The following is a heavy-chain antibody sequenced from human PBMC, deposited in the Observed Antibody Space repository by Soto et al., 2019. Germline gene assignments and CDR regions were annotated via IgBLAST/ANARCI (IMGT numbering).Heavy chain of an antibody. CDR2: IYYSGST. J-gene: IGHJ5*02. Sequence: SGGSISGADYFWNWIRQPPGKGLEWIGSIYYSGSTYYNPSLKSRVTISVDTSKNQFSLKLSSVTAADTAVYYCARQSSSSGYSSGWYEDNWFDPWGQGTLVTVSS. V-gene: IGHV4-30-2*03. CDR3: ARQSSSSGYSSGWYEDNWFDP. CDR1: GGSISGADYF. D-gene: IGHD6-19*01.